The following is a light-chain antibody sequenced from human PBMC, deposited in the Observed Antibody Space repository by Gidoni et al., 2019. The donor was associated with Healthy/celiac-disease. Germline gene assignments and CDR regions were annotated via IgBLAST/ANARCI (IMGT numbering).Light chain of an antibody. V-gene: IGKV3-20*01. CDR1: QSVSSSY. CDR2: GAS. Sequence: DIVLSPYPGTLSLSPGERATLSCRASQSVSSSYLAWYQQKPGQAPRLLIYGASSRATGIPDRFSVSGSGTDFTITISRLETEDLAVYYCQQYGSSMLTFGGGTKVEIK. J-gene: IGKJ4*01. CDR3: QQYGSSMLT.